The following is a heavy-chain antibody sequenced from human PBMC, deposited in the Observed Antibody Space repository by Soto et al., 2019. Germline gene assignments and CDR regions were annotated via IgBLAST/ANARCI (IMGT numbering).Heavy chain of an antibody. J-gene: IGHJ4*02. CDR1: GGSISGYY. D-gene: IGHD5-12*01. Sequence: SETLSLTCTVSGGSISGYYWSWMRQPPGQGLEWIGYIYHSGTIRYNPSLESRVTISVDTSKNQFSLKLASVTAADTAVYYCARTQMATLYFDYWGQGTLVTVSS. CDR2: IYHSGTI. V-gene: IGHV4-59*01. CDR3: ARTQMATLYFDY.